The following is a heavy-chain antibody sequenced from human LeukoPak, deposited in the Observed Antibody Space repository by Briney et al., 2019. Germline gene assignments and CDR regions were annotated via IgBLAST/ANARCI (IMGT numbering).Heavy chain of an antibody. V-gene: IGHV4-59*01. J-gene: IGHJ6*02. CDR1: GGSISSYY. CDR2: IYYSGST. CDR3: ARSGRYYYDSSGYYFYYYYGMDV. D-gene: IGHD3-22*01. Sequence: SETLSLTCTVSGGSISSYYWSWLRQPPGKGLEWIGYIYYSGSTNYNPSLKSRVTISVDTSKNQFSLKLSSVTAADTAVYYCARSGRYYYDSSGYYFYYYYGMDVWGQGTTVTVSS.